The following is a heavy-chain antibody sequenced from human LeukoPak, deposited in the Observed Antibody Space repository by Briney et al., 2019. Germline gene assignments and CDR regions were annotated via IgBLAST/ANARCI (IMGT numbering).Heavy chain of an antibody. J-gene: IGHJ6*04. CDR2: IKQDGSEK. CDR3: AELGITMIGGV. V-gene: IGHV3-7*01. Sequence: RSGGSLRLSCAASGFTFSSYSMNWVRQAPGKGLEWVANIKQDGSEKYYVDSVKGRFTISRDNAKNSLYLQMNSLRAEDTAVYYCAELGITMIGGVWGKGTTVTISS. D-gene: IGHD3-10*02. CDR1: GFTFSSYS.